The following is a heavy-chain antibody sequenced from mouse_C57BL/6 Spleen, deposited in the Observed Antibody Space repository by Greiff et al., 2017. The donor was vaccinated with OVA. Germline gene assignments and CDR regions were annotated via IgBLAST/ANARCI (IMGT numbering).Heavy chain of an antibody. Sequence: EVQLQQSGPELVKPGASVKISCKASGYTFTDYYMNWVKQSHGKSLEWIGDINPNNGGTSYNQKFKGKATLTVDKSSSTAYMELRSLTSEDSAVYYCARSVITTVVGPFDYWGQGTTLTVSS. CDR2: INPNNGGT. D-gene: IGHD1-1*01. J-gene: IGHJ2*01. CDR1: GYTFTDYY. CDR3: ARSVITTVVGPFDY. V-gene: IGHV1-26*01.